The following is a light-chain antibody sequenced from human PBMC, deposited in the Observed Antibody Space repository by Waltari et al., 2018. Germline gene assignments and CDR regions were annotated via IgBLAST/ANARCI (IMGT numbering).Light chain of an antibody. J-gene: IGLJ2*01. CDR2: LEGSGTY. CDR1: SGHSTNI. CDR3: ETWVSHTHA. V-gene: IGLV4-60*03. Sequence: QPVLTQSSSASASLGSSVKLTCALSSGHSTNIIAWHQQQPGKAPRFLMQLEGSGTYQKGSGVPDRVSGSSSGADRYLTISNLQSEDEADYYCETWVSHTHAFGGGTKLTVL.